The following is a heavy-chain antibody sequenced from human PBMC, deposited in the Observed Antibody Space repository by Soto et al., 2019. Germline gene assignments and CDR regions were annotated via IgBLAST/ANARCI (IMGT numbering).Heavy chain of an antibody. V-gene: IGHV1-69*13. J-gene: IGHJ5*02. Sequence: GASVKVSCKASGYTFTSYGISWVRQAPGQGLEWMGGIIPIFGTANYAQKFQGRVTITADESTSTAYMELSSLRSEDTAVYYCARDSHTAMSPNWFGPWGQGTLVTVSS. CDR1: GYTFTSYG. D-gene: IGHD5-18*01. CDR3: ARDSHTAMSPNWFGP. CDR2: IIPIFGTA.